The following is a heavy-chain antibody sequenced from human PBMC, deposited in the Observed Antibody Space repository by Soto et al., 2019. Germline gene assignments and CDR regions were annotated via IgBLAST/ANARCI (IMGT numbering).Heavy chain of an antibody. D-gene: IGHD2-21*02. CDR2: ISYDGSNK. Sequence: PGGSLRLSCAASGFTFSSYAMHWVRQAPGKGLEWVAVISYDGSNKYYADSVKCRFTISRDNSKNTLYLQMNSLRSEDTAVYYCAGGAIGDDDAFDIWGQGTMVTVSS. J-gene: IGHJ3*02. CDR3: AGGAIGDDDAFDI. V-gene: IGHV3-30-3*01. CDR1: GFTFSSYA.